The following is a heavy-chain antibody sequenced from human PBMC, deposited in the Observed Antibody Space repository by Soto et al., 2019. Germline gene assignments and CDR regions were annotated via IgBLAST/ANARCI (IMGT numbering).Heavy chain of an antibody. CDR1: GDSIRSSSDY. V-gene: IGHV4-39*01. CDR2: IYYSGST. J-gene: IGHJ4*02. D-gene: IGHD3-22*01. Sequence: SETLSLTCTVSGDSIRSSSDYWGWIRQPPGKGLEWIGSIYYSGSTFYNPSLKSRVTISVDTSRNQFSLKLRSVTAAETAVYYCARLSRIGLVNFWGQGTQVTVSS. CDR3: ARLSRIGLVNF.